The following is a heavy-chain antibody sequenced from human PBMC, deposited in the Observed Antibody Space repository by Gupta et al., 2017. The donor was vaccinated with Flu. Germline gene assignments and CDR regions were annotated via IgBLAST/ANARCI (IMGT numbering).Heavy chain of an antibody. Sequence: QVQLIQSAADMKKPGASVKVSCKTSGYAFTTYGITWVRQAPGQGLEWMGWNSVYNGNTEYAQNIQGRVTLTRDTSTNTAYMKLRNLRSDDTAIYYCARSYDTDGLDYWGQGTLINVSS. CDR1: GYAFTTYG. V-gene: IGHV1-18*01. D-gene: IGHD3-3*01. J-gene: IGHJ4*02. CDR2: NSVYNGNT. CDR3: ARSYDTDGLDY.